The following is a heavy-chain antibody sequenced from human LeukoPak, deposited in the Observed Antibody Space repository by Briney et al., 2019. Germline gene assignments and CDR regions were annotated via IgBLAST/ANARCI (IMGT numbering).Heavy chain of an antibody. D-gene: IGHD6-19*01. CDR1: GGSISSGGYY. CDR3: AREDSSGWKSLDY. CDR2: TYYSGST. J-gene: IGHJ4*02. V-gene: IGHV4-31*03. Sequence: SETLSLTCTVSGGSISSGGYYWSWIRQHPGKGLEWIGYTYYSGSTYYNPSLKSRVTISVDTSKNQFSLKLSSVTAAGTAVYYCAREDSSGWKSLDYWGQGTLVTVSS.